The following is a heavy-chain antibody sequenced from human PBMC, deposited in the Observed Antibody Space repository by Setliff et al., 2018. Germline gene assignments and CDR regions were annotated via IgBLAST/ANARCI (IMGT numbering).Heavy chain of an antibody. Sequence: GGSLRLSCAASGLSVTSSYMSWIRQAPGKGLEWVAVMYAAGNIYYADSVKGRFTISRHSSKNTLDLQMSGLRPDDTAVYHCAREGQLTGQEGASDIWGQGTMVTVSS. CDR2: MYAAGNI. CDR1: GLSVTSSY. J-gene: IGHJ3*02. V-gene: IGHV3-53*04. D-gene: IGHD1-1*01. CDR3: AREGQLTGQEGASDI.